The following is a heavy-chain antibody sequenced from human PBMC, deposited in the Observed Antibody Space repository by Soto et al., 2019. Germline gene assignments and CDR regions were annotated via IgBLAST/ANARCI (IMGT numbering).Heavy chain of an antibody. Sequence: EEQLLESGGGLVQPGGSLRLSCAASGFTFSAYAMTWVRQAPGGGLEWVSSLSPNGETTYYADSVTGRFTVSRDNSRDSLYLKMDRLRAEDTAIYFCAKSGGFSGSYHFIYWGQGTLVTVSS. CDR1: GFTFSAYA. CDR3: AKSGGFSGSYHFIY. CDR2: LSPNGETT. D-gene: IGHD1-26*01. J-gene: IGHJ4*02. V-gene: IGHV3-23*01.